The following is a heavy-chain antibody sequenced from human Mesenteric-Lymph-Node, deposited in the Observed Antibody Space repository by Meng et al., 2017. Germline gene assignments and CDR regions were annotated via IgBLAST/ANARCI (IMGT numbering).Heavy chain of an antibody. CDR1: GYTFTGYY. D-gene: IGHD4-23*01. V-gene: IGHV1-2*02. CDR3: ARESLPILRWQRSYFDY. Sequence: ASVKVSCKASGYTFTGYYMHWVRQAPGQGLEWMGWINPNSGGTNYAQKFQGRVTMTRDTSISTAYMELSRLRSDDTAVYYCARESLPILRWQRSYFDYWGQGTLVTVSS. J-gene: IGHJ4*02. CDR2: INPNSGGT.